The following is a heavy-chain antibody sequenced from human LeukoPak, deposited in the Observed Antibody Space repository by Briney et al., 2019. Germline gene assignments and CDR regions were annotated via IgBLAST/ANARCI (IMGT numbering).Heavy chain of an antibody. Sequence: GGSLRLSCAASGFSVGRKYMAWVRQAPGKGLEWVLTIHFGGGASYADSVKGRFTISRDNSKNMVYLQMKTLTVEDTGVYYCVRDGENYAYFDYWGQGALVTVSS. V-gene: IGHV3-66*01. CDR1: GFSVGRKY. J-gene: IGHJ4*02. CDR2: IHFGGGA. D-gene: IGHD1-7*01. CDR3: VRDGENYAYFDY.